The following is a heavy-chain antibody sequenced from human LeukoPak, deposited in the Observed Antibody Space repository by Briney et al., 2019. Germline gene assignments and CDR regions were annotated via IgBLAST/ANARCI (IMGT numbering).Heavy chain of an antibody. CDR1: GYTFTGYY. V-gene: IGHV1-2*02. Sequence: ASVKVSCKASGYTFTGYYMHWVRQAPGQGLEWMGWINPNSGGTNYAQKFQGRVTMTRDTSISTAYMELSRLRSDDTAVYYCARDYRCSSTSCYSTGYWAQGTLVTVSS. J-gene: IGHJ4*02. CDR3: ARDYRCSSTSCYSTGY. D-gene: IGHD2-2*01. CDR2: INPNSGGT.